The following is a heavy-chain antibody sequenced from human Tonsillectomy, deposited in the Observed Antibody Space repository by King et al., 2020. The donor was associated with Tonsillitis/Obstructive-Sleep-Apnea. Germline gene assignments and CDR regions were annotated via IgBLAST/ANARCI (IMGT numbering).Heavy chain of an antibody. Sequence: VQLVESGGGLVQPGGSLRLSCAASGFTFSSYAMSWVRQAPGKGLEWVSAISGSGGSTYYADSVKGRFTISRDNSKNTLYLQMNSLRAEDTAVYYCAKDGRGYYDSSGPHTGDFIDYWGQGTLVTVSS. CDR3: AKDGRGYYDSSGPHTGDFIDY. V-gene: IGHV3-23*04. D-gene: IGHD3-22*01. CDR2: ISGSGGST. CDR1: GFTFSSYA. J-gene: IGHJ4*02.